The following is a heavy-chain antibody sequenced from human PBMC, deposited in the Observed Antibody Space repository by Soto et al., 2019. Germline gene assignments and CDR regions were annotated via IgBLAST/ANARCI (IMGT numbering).Heavy chain of an antibody. CDR2: IYYSGST. CDR1: GGSISSGGYY. J-gene: IGHJ6*02. D-gene: IGHD2-15*01. Sequence: NLSLTCTVSGGSISSGGYYWSWIRQHPGKGLEWIGYIYYSGSTYYNPSLKSRVTISVDTSKNQFSLKLSSVTAADTAVYYCATSCWAYYYHYDGMDVRGQGTTVIVS. V-gene: IGHV4-31*03. CDR3: ATSCWAYYYHYDGMDV.